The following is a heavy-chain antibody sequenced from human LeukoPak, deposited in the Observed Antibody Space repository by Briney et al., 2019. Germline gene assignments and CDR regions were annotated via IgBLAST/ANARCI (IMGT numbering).Heavy chain of an antibody. CDR3: ARNKGTKWLQFDY. V-gene: IGHV4-61*02. Sequence: SQTLSLTRTVSGGSISSGSYYCSWIRQPAGKGLEWIGRIYTSGSTNYNPSLKSRVTISVDTSKNQFSLKLSSVTAADTAVYYCARNKGTKWLQFDYWGQGTLVTVSS. CDR1: GGSISSGSYY. CDR2: IYTSGST. D-gene: IGHD6-19*01. J-gene: IGHJ4*02.